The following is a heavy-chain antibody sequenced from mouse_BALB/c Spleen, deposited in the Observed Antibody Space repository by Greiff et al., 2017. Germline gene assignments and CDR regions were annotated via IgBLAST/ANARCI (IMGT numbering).Heavy chain of an antibody. V-gene: IGHV1-26*01. Sequence: EVQLQQSGPELVKPGASVKISCKASGYSFTGYYMHWVKQSHVKSLEWIGRINPYNGATSYNQNFKDKASLTVDKSSSTAYMELHSLTSEDSAVYYCAREDYRAWFAYWGQGTLVTVSA. CDR1: GYSFTGYY. CDR2: INPYNGAT. CDR3: AREDYRAWFAY. D-gene: IGHD2-14*01. J-gene: IGHJ3*01.